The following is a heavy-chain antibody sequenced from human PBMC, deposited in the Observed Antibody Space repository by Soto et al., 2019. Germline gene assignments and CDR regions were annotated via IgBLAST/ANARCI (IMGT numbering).Heavy chain of an antibody. D-gene: IGHD2-15*01. V-gene: IGHV1-2*02. Sequence: ASVKVSCKASGYTFTGYYMHWVRQAPGQGLEWMGWINPNRGGTNYAQKFQGRVTMTRDTSISTAYMELSRLRSDDTAVYYCARDSAIVVGYYYYGMDVWGQGTTVTVSS. J-gene: IGHJ6*02. CDR2: INPNRGGT. CDR3: ARDSAIVVGYYYYGMDV. CDR1: GYTFTGYY.